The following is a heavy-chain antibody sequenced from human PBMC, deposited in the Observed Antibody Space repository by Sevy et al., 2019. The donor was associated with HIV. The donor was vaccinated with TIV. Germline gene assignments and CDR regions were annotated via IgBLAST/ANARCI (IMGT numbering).Heavy chain of an antibody. Sequence: GGSLRLSCAASGFIFNTYAMNWVRQAPGKGLEWVSYISSNSNTIYYADSVKGRFTISRENAKNSLYLQMNSLRDEDTAVYYCARYCSSTTCYLYIDVWGKGTTVTVSS. CDR3: ARYCSSTTCYLYIDV. D-gene: IGHD2-2*01. CDR1: GFIFNTYA. J-gene: IGHJ6*03. V-gene: IGHV3-48*02. CDR2: ISSNSNTI.